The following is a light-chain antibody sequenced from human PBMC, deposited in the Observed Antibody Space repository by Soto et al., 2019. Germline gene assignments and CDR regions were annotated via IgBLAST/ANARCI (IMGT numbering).Light chain of an antibody. CDR2: ENN. J-gene: IGLJ3*02. Sequence: QAVVTQPPSVSAAPGQKVTISCSGSSSNIGNNYVSWYQQLPGTAPKLLIYENNKRPSGIPDRFSGSKSGTSATLGITGLQTGDEADYYCGTWDITLNINWVFGGGTKLTVL. CDR3: GTWDITLNINWV. V-gene: IGLV1-51*02. CDR1: SSNIGNNY.